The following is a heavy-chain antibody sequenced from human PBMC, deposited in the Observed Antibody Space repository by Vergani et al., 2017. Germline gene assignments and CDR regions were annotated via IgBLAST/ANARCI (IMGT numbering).Heavy chain of an antibody. CDR1: GFPFSDYG. J-gene: IGHJ6*03. V-gene: IGHV3-30*03. Sequence: QVQLVESGGGEVQPGRSLRLSCSAAGFPFSDYGVHWVRQALGKGLEWVSVISYDGNKKNYADSVKGRFTISSDNSKNTLYLEMNALRAEDTAVYYCARDFLTRVTTLDYYYMGVWGKGTTVTVSS. D-gene: IGHD1-1*01. CDR2: ISYDGNKK. CDR3: ARDFLTRVTTLDYYYMGV.